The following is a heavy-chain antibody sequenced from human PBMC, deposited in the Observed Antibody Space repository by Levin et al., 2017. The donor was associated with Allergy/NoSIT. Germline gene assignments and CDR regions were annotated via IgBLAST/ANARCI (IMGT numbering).Heavy chain of an antibody. CDR3: ARVTGTVVSCIGGTCRLNWLDP. V-gene: IGHV4-31*03. J-gene: IGHJ5*02. Sequence: PSETLSLTCTVSGASISSRDYYWSWIRQHPGKGLEWIGYIYYSGTTYYNQSLKSRLTMSVDTSRNQFSLNLSSVTAADTAVYYCARVTGTVVSCIGGTCRLNWLDPWGRGTLVTVSS. CDR1: GASISSRDYY. D-gene: IGHD2-15*01. CDR2: IYYSGTT.